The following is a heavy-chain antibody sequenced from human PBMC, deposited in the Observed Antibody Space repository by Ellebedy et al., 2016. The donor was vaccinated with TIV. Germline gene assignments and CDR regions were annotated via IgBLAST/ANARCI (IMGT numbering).Heavy chain of an antibody. CDR2: ISSSSSYI. Sequence: GESLKISCAASGFTFSSYSMNWVRQAPGKGLEWVSSISSSSSYIYYADSVKGRFTISRDNAKNSLYLQMNSLRAEDTAVYYCARDYGSIAAAGTGGNYWGQGTLVTVSS. D-gene: IGHD6-13*01. V-gene: IGHV3-21*01. CDR1: GFTFSSYS. J-gene: IGHJ4*02. CDR3: ARDYGSIAAAGTGGNY.